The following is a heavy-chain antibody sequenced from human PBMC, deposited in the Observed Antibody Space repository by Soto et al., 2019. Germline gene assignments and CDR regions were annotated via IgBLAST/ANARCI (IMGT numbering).Heavy chain of an antibody. J-gene: IGHJ5*02. Sequence: SVKVSCKASGGTFSSYAISWVRQAPGQGLEWMGGIIPIFGTANYAQKFQGRVTITADESTSTAYIELSSVTAADTAVYYCARGDCTNGVCYPNWFDPWGQGTLVTVSS. CDR2: IIPIFGTA. D-gene: IGHD2-8*01. V-gene: IGHV1-69*13. CDR3: ARGDCTNGVCYPNWFDP. CDR1: GGTFSSYA.